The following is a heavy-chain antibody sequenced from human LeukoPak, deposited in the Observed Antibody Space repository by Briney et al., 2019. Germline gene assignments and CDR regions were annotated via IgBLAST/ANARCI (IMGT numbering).Heavy chain of an antibody. CDR2: SGPGSGNT. D-gene: IGHD3-16*01. J-gene: IGHJ4*02. CDR3: ARGTPWGFDY. Sequence: GGSLRLSCAASGFTFTNFAMNWVRQAPGRGLEWVSTSGPGSGNTYYLGSVKGRFTISRDNSKNTLYLQMDSLGAEDTAVYYCARGTPWGFDYWGQGTLVTVSS. CDR1: GFTFTNFA. V-gene: IGHV3-23*01.